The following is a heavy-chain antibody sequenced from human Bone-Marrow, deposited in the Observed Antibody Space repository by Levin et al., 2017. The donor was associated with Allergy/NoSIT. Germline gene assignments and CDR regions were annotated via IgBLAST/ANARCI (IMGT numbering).Heavy chain of an antibody. CDR3: AKDIGSSGYVDY. CDR2: ISWDGGST. CDR1: GFTFDDYT. V-gene: IGHV3-43*01. D-gene: IGHD3-22*01. Sequence: GGSLRLSCAASGFTFDDYTMHWVRQAPGKGLEWVSLISWDGGSTYYADSVKGRFTISRDNSKNSLYLQMNSLRTEDTALYYCAKDIGSSGYVDYWGQGTLVTVSS. J-gene: IGHJ4*02.